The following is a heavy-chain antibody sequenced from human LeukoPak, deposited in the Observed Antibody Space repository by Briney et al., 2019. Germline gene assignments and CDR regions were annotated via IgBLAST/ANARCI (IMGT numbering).Heavy chain of an antibody. Sequence: ASVKVSCKCSGYTFTSYYMHWARQAPGQGLEWMGIINPSGGSTSYAQKFQGRVTMTRDTSTSTVYMELSSLRSEDTAVYYCARASSGGRRIDYWGQGTLITVSS. J-gene: IGHJ4*02. CDR3: ARASSGGRRIDY. CDR1: GYTFTSYY. D-gene: IGHD2-15*01. V-gene: IGHV1-46*01. CDR2: INPSGGST.